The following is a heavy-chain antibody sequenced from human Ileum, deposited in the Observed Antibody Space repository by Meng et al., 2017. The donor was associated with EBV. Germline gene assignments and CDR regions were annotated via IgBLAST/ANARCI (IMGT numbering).Heavy chain of an antibody. CDR1: CWSFRCSY. CDR2: IIQGGSP. J-gene: IGHJ4*02. V-gene: IGHV4-34*12. CDR3: ARRPTGIDY. D-gene: IGHD2-8*02. Sequence: LLLWAGGLLRAWDILCCSVSVSCWSFRCSYWNWSRQPPGKGLVLKGEIIQGGSPSYNPSLKCPVTISIESSMNQLSLMVRSVTVADTAIYDYARRPTGIDYWGQGTLVTVSS.